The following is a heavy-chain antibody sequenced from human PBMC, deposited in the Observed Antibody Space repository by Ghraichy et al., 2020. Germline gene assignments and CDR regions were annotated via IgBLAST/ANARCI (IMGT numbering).Heavy chain of an antibody. CDR2: INSDGSST. CDR1: GFTFSSYW. Sequence: GGSLRLSCAVSGFTFSSYWMHWVRQAPGKGLVWVSRINSDGSSTSYADSVKGRFTISRDNAKNTLYLQMNSLRAEDTAVYYCATLGSALTADYWGQGTLVTVSS. D-gene: IGHD3-16*01. V-gene: IGHV3-74*01. J-gene: IGHJ4*02. CDR3: ATLGSALTADY.